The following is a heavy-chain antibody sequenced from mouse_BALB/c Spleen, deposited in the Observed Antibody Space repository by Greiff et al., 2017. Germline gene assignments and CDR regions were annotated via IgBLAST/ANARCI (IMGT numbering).Heavy chain of an antibody. CDR1: GYAFTNYL. J-gene: IGHJ4*01. CDR3: ARFTTVGGYAMDY. Sequence: QVQLQQSGAELVRPGTSVKVSCKASGYAFTNYLIEWVKQRPGQGLEWIGVINPGSGGTNYNEKFKGKATLTADKSSSTAYMQLSSLASEDSAVYYCARFTTVGGYAMDYWGQGTSVTVSS. D-gene: IGHD1-1*01. V-gene: IGHV1-54*01. CDR2: INPGSGGT.